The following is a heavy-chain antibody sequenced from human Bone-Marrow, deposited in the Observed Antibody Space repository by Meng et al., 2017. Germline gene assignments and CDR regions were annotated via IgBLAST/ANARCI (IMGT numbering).Heavy chain of an antibody. D-gene: IGHD3-10*01. Sequence: GESLKISCAGSGFTFASYGMNWVRQAPGKGLEWVANIKKDGSEKYYVDSVKGRFTISRDNAKNSLYLQINSLRAEDTAMYYCARVTYSYGSGSGGLFDYWGQGTLVTVSS. V-gene: IGHV3-7*01. J-gene: IGHJ4*02. CDR2: IKKDGSEK. CDR3: ARVTYSYGSGSGGLFDY. CDR1: GFTFASYG.